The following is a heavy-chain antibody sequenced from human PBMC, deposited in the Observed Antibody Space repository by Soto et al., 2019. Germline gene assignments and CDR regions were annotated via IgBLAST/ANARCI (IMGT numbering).Heavy chain of an antibody. CDR3: ARDSMXGSSSWYKGLLYYGMDV. CDR1: GYTFTSYG. D-gene: IGHD6-13*01. V-gene: IGHV1-18*04. CDR2: ISAYNGNT. J-gene: IGHJ6*02. Sequence: ASVKVSCKASGYTFTSYGISWVRQAPGQGLEWTGWISAYNGNTNYAQKLQGRVTMTTDTSTSTAYMELRSLRSDDTAVYYCARDSMXGSSSWYKGLLYYGMDVWGQGTTVTVSS.